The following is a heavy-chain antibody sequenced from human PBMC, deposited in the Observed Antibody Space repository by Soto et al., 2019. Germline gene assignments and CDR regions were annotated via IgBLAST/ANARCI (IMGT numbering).Heavy chain of an antibody. CDR2: ISAYNGNT. CDR3: ARDYYDSSGYFPPYGFDI. D-gene: IGHD3-22*01. CDR1: GHTFTSSG. Sequence: ASVKVSCKASGHTFTSSGISWVRQAPGQGLEWMGWISAYNGNTNYAQKLQGRVTMTTDTSTSTAYMELRTLRSDDTAVYYCARDYYDSSGYFPPYGFDIWGQGTMVTVSS. V-gene: IGHV1-18*01. J-gene: IGHJ3*02.